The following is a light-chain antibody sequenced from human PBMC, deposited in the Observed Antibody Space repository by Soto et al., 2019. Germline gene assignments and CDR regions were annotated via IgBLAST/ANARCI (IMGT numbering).Light chain of an antibody. J-gene: IGLJ3*02. V-gene: IGLV1-40*01. CDR3: QSYDSSLSGWV. CDR1: SSNIGAGYD. Sequence: QSVLTQPPSVSGAPGQRVTISCTGSSSNIGAGYDVHWYQQLPGTAPKLLLYGNSNRPSGVPDRFSGSTSGTSASLAITGLRAEDEADYYCQSYDSSLSGWVFGGGTKLTVL. CDR2: GNS.